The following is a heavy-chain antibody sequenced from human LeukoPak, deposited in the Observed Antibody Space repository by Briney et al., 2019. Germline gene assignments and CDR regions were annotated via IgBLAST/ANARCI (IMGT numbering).Heavy chain of an antibody. V-gene: IGHV4-30-4*08. J-gene: IGHJ4*02. CDR1: GDSISSGDYY. CDR2: IYYSGNT. CDR3: ARGHDYFDY. Sequence: SETLSLTCTVSGDSISSGDYYWSWIRQPPGKGLEWIGYIYYSGNTYYDPSLQSRVTISVDTSKNQFSLNLSSVTAADTAVFYCARGHDYFDYWGQGTLVTVSS.